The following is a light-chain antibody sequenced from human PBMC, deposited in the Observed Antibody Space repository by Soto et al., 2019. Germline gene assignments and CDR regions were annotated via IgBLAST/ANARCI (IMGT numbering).Light chain of an antibody. CDR3: KQYYSYPLA. CDR1: QGISSY. CDR2: AAS. J-gene: IGKJ1*01. V-gene: IGKV1-8*01. Sequence: AIRMTQSPSSLSASTGDRVTITCRASQGISSYLAWYQQKPGKAPKLLIYAASTLQSGVPSRFSGSGSGTDFTLTFSCLQSEDLASCYCKQYYSYPLAFGQGTKVEIK.